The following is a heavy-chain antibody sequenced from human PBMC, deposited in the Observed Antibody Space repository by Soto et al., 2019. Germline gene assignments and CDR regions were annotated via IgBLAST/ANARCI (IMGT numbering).Heavy chain of an antibody. J-gene: IGHJ5*02. V-gene: IGHV1-2*02. CDR2: INPKSGGT. CDR3: ARVAGPNNWFDP. Sequence: QVQLVQSGAAVKQPGASVKVSCKASGYTFADYYIHWVRQAPGQGLEWMGWINPKSGGTIYAEKVQDRVTMTRDTSIKTAYMELSSLTSDDTAVYYCARVAGPNNWFDPWGQGTLVTVSS. CDR1: GYTFADYY.